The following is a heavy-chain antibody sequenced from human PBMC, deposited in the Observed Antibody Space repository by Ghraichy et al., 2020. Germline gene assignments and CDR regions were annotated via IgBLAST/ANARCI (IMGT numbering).Heavy chain of an antibody. D-gene: IGHD4-17*01. CDR1: GGPFNGYY. V-gene: IGHV4-34*01. J-gene: IGHJ4*02. Sequence: SETLFLTCAVYGGPFNGYYWSWIRQPPGKGLEWIGEINHSGSTNYNPSLKSRVTISVDTSKNQFSLKLNSVTAADTAVYYCARLIAGPTTRRFDYWGQGTLVTVSS. CDR2: INHSGST. CDR3: ARLIAGPTTRRFDY.